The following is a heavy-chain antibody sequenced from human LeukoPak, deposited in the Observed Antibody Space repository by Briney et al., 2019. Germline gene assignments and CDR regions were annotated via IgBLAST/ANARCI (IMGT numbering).Heavy chain of an antibody. CDR3: ARQYGDYFDY. Sequence: SETLSPTSTASGASISSYNWSWIRQPAKKGLEWTGRIYTSGSTNYNPSLKSRVTMSVDTSKNQFSLKLSSVTAADTAVYYCARQYGDYFDYWGQGTLVTVSS. CDR1: GASISSYN. J-gene: IGHJ4*02. D-gene: IGHD4-17*01. CDR2: IYTSGST. V-gene: IGHV4-4*07.